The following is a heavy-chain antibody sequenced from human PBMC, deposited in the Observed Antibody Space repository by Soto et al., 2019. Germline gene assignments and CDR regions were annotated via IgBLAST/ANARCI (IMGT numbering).Heavy chain of an antibody. CDR2: IYHSGST. CDR3: AREGTDYGDYEEDPNWFDP. Sequence: QVQLQESGPGLVKPSGTLSLTCAVSGGSISSSNWWSWVRQPPGKGLEWIGEIYHSGSTNYNPSLKGRVTISVDKSKNQFSPKVSSVTAADTAVYYCAREGTDYGDYEEDPNWFDPWGQGTLVTVSS. V-gene: IGHV4-4*02. D-gene: IGHD4-17*01. CDR1: GGSISSSNW. J-gene: IGHJ5*02.